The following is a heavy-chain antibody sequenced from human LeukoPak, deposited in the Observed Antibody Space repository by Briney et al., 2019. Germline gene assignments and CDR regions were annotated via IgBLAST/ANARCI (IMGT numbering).Heavy chain of an antibody. J-gene: IGHJ5*02. CDR3: ARYQIAVAGSTANWFDP. CDR1: GYTFTGYY. D-gene: IGHD6-19*01. V-gene: IGHV1-2*02. Sequence: ASVKVSCKASGYTFTGYYMHWVRQAPGQGLEWMGWINPNSGGTNYQCRVTMTRDTSISTAYMELSRLRSDDTAVYYCARYQIAVAGSTANWFDPWGQGTLVTVSS. CDR2: INPNSGGT.